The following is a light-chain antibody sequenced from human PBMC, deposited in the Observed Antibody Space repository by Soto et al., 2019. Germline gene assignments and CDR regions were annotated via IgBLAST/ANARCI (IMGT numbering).Light chain of an antibody. J-gene: IGKJ2*01. CDR1: QNISSY. V-gene: IGKV1-39*01. CDR2: AAS. CDR3: KQSFSPPPAMYT. Sequence: DIQMTQTPSSLSASVGDRVTITCRASQNISSYLNWYQQKPGRAPKVLIYAASRFQSGFPSRFSGSGSGTDFTLIISDLQPEDFATYYCKQSFSPPPAMYTFGPGTKLEI.